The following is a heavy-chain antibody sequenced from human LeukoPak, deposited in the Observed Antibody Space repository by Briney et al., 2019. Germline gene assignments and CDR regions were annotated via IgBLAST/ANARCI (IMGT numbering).Heavy chain of an antibody. CDR2: IKQDGSEK. J-gene: IGHJ6*02. CDR1: GFTFSSYW. CDR3: AADIYCSGGSCYLYYYYGMDV. Sequence: TGGSLRLSCAASGFTFSSYWMSWVRQAPGKGLEWVANIKQDGSEKYYVDSVKGRFTISRDNAKNSLYLQMPSLSAEATAVYYCAADIYCSGGSCYLYYYYGMDVWSQGTTVTVSS. D-gene: IGHD2-15*01. V-gene: IGHV3-7*01.